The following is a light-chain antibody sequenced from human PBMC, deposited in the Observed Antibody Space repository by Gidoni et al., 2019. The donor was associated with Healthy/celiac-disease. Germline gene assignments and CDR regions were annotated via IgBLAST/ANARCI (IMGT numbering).Light chain of an antibody. J-gene: IGLJ2*01. Sequence: SYELTQPPSVSVSPGQTASITCSGDKLGDKYACWYQQKPDQSPVLVIYQDSKRPSGIPERFSGSNSGNTATLTISGTQAMDEADYYCQAWDSSPVFGGGTKLTVL. CDR1: KLGDKY. CDR3: QAWDSSPV. V-gene: IGLV3-1*01. CDR2: QDS.